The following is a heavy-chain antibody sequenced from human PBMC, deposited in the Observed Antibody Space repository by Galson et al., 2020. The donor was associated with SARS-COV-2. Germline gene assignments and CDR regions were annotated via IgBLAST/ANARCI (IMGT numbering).Heavy chain of an antibody. CDR3: ARDGQLSSGWAFDY. D-gene: IGHD6-19*01. CDR2: IFYDGSDK. V-gene: IGHV3-33*01. Sequence: GESLKISCAASGFTFSNHAIHWVRQAPGKGLEWVAQIFYDGSDKYYGDSVKGRFTISRDSSKNMVYLQMNNLKVDDTAVYYCARDGQLSSGWAFDYWGQGTLLTVSS. J-gene: IGHJ4*02. CDR1: GFTFSNHA.